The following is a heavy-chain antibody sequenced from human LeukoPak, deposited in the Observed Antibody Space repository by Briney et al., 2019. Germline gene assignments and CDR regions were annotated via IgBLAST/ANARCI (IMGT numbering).Heavy chain of an antibody. V-gene: IGHV1-2*02. D-gene: IGHD1-26*01. J-gene: IGHJ4*02. CDR3: ARDLSGSLNLNDY. CDR1: GYIFSGYH. CDR2: INPNSGGT. Sequence: GASVKVSCKASGYIFSGYHMHWVRQAPGQGLEWMGWINPNSGGTNYAQQFQGRVTMTRDTSIRTAYMELRSLRSDDTAVYYCARDLSGSLNLNDYWGQGTLVTVSS.